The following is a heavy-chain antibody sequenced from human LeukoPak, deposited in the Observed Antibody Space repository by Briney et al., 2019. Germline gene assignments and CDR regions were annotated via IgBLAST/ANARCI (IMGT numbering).Heavy chain of an antibody. CDR3: AKLYRGRSNDAFDI. V-gene: IGHV3-30*18. CDR1: GFTFSSYG. D-gene: IGHD1-14*01. CDR2: ISYDGSNK. Sequence: QPGGSLRLPCAASGFTFSSYGMHWVRQAPGKGLEWVAVISYDGSNKYYADSVKGRFTISRDNSKNTLYLQMNSLRAEDTAVYYCAKLYRGRSNDAFDIWGQGTMVTVSS. J-gene: IGHJ3*02.